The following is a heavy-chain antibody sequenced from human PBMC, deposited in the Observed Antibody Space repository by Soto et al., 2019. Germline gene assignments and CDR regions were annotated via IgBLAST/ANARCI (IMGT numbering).Heavy chain of an antibody. V-gene: IGHV3-30-3*01. CDR3: ARDFRAHSSWSLTFDC. CDR1: GFTFSTYA. Sequence: GGSLRLSCAASGFTFSTYALHWVRQAPGKGLEWVAVVSHDGSNKYYADSVKGRFTISRDNSQNTLYLQMNSLRPEDTAIYYCARDFRAHSSWSLTFDCWGQGTLVTVSS. D-gene: IGHD6-19*01. J-gene: IGHJ4*02. CDR2: VSHDGSNK.